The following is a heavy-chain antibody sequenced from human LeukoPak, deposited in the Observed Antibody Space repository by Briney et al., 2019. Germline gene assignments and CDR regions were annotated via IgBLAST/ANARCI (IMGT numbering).Heavy chain of an antibody. J-gene: IGHJ4*02. CDR3: ARLTNLYSGSHWY. CDR2: IYPGDSDT. CDR1: GYSFTSYW. V-gene: IGHV5-51*01. Sequence: GESLKISCKGSGYSFTSYWIAWVRQMPGKGLKWMGIIYPGDSDTRYSPSFQGQVTISADKFISTAYLQWSSLKASDTAMYYCARLTNLYSGSHWYWGQGTLVTVSS. D-gene: IGHD1-26*01.